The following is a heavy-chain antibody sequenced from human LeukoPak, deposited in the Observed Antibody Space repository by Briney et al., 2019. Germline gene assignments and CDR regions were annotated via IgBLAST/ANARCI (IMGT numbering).Heavy chain of an antibody. D-gene: IGHD3-22*01. CDR3: AREAMMGHTTFDY. V-gene: IGHV4-59*01. CDR1: GGSISSYY. J-gene: IGHJ4*02. CDR2: IYYSGST. Sequence: PSETLSLTCTVPGGSISSYYWSWIRQPPGKGLEWIGYIYYSGSTNYNPSLKSRVTISVHTSKNQFSLKLSSVTAADTAVYYCAREAMMGHTTFDYWGQGTLVTVSS.